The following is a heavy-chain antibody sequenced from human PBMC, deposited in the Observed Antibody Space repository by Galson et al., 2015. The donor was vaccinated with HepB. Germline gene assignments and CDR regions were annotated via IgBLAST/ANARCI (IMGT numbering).Heavy chain of an antibody. V-gene: IGHV3-23*01. CDR2: INDSGGST. Sequence: SLRLSCAGLGFTFSSCGMIWVRQAPGKGLEWVSGINDSGGSTYYADSVRGRFTVSRDNSENTLYLQMSSLRAEDTALYYCAKALRTLWYSDLCGRGTLVTVSS. D-gene: IGHD1-1*01. CDR3: AKALRTLWYSDL. CDR1: GFTFSSCG. J-gene: IGHJ2*01.